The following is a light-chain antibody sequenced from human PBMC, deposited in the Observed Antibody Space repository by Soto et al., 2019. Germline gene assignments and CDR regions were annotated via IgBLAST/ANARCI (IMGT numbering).Light chain of an antibody. Sequence: EIVMTQSPGTLSLSPGDTATLSCRASQSLGSDLAWYQQKPGQAPRLLIFGASARPTGIPARISGSGSGTEFTLTISSLRSEDFAVYYCQQYGNLPLTFGGGTKVEIK. CDR2: GAS. CDR3: QQYGNLPLT. V-gene: IGKV3-15*01. J-gene: IGKJ4*01. CDR1: QSLGSD.